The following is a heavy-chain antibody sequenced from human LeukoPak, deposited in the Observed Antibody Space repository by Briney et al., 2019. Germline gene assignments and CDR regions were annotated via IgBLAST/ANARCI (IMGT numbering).Heavy chain of an antibody. CDR3: ARVYMDYFDY. Sequence: GGSLRLSCAASGFTFSRYWMHWVRQAPGKGLVWVSRIDSDGSRTSYADSVKGLFTISRDNAKNTLYLQMNSLRADDTAVYYCARVYMDYFDYWGQGTLVTVSS. CDR2: IDSDGSRT. D-gene: IGHD1-14*01. CDR1: GFTFSRYW. V-gene: IGHV3-74*01. J-gene: IGHJ4*02.